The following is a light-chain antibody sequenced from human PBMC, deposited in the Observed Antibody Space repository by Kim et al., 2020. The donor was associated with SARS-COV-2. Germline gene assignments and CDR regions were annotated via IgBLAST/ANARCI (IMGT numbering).Light chain of an antibody. Sequence: ASVGDRVTITCQASQDISDYLNWYQQKPGKAPKLLIYDASNLETGVPSRFSGSGSGTDFTFTISSLQPEDIATYYCQQYDNLPSYTFGQGTKLEI. V-gene: IGKV1-33*01. CDR3: QQYDNLPSYT. J-gene: IGKJ2*01. CDR1: QDISDY. CDR2: DAS.